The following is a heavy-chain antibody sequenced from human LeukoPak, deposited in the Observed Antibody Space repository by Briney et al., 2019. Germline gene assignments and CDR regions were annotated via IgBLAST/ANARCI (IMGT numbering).Heavy chain of an antibody. Sequence: SETLSLTCTVSGGSISSYYWNWFRQPPGKGLEWIGCIDYTGSSNYNPSLKSRVTISVDTSKNQFSLKLSSVTAADTAVYYCARRPLGIAAAATIDYWGQGTLVTVSS. D-gene: IGHD6-13*01. CDR1: GGSISSYY. CDR3: ARRPLGIAAAATIDY. V-gene: IGHV4-59*12. J-gene: IGHJ4*02. CDR2: IDYTGSS.